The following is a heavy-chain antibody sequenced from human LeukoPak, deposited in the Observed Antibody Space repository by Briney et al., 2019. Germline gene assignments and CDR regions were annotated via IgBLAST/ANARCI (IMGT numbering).Heavy chain of an antibody. CDR3: AAAYFGMDQYYYGMDV. Sequence: PGGSLRLSCAASGXTFSSYAMSWVRQAPGKGLEWVSSIRVIGGSTYYAASVRGRFTISRDNSKNTLYLQMNSLRAEDTAVYYCAAAYFGMDQYYYGMDVWGQGTTVTVSS. D-gene: IGHD3-16*01. CDR1: GXTFSSYA. V-gene: IGHV3-23*01. J-gene: IGHJ6*02. CDR2: IRVIGGST.